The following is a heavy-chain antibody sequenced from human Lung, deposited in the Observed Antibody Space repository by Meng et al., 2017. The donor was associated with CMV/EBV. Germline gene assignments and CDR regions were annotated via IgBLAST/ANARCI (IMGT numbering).Heavy chain of an antibody. D-gene: IGHD1-26*01. CDR3: ARAKTSIVGATPAFDI. J-gene: IGHJ3*02. CDR1: YTFTSYG. V-gene: IGHV1-18*01. CDR2: ISDYNGNT. Sequence: YTFTSYGISWVRQAPGQGLEWMGWISDYNGNTNYAQKLQGRVTMTTDTSTSTAYMELRSLRSDDTAVYYCARAKTSIVGATPAFDIWGQGTMVTVSS.